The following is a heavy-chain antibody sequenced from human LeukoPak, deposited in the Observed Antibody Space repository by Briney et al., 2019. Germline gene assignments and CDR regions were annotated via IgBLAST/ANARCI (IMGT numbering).Heavy chain of an antibody. CDR3: ANGNRCTSPNCLGYYYFYMDV. V-gene: IGHV3-33*06. J-gene: IGHJ6*03. D-gene: IGHD2-8*01. CDR2: IWYDGSNK. CDR1: GFTFSSYG. Sequence: GGSLRLSCAASGFTFSSYGMHWVRQAPGKGLEWVAVIWYDGSNKYYAGSVKGRFTISRDNSKNTLYLQMNSLRAEDTAVYYCANGNRCTSPNCLGYYYFYMDVWGKGTTVTVSS.